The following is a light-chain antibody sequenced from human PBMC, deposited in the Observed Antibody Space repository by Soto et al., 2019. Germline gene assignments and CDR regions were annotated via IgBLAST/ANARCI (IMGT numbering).Light chain of an antibody. CDR1: QRVSNNF. J-gene: IGKJ1*01. CDR3: QQAGSTPWT. V-gene: IGKV3D-20*01. CDR2: DAT. Sequence: VVLTQFPGTLSLSPGETATLSCGASQRVSNNFLGWYQQKPGLPPRLLIYDATSRANGIPERFSGRGSGTHFTLTTSRLEPDDFAVYYCQQAGSTPWTFGRGTKVEMK.